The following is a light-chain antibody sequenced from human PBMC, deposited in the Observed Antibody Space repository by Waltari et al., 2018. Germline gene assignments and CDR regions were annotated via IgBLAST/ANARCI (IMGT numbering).Light chain of an antibody. J-gene: IGKJ4*01. CDR2: AAS. V-gene: IGKV1-8*01. Sequence: AIRITQSPSSLSASTGDRVTITCRASQGISSYFAWYQQKPGKAPKLLIYAASTLQSCVPSRFSGSASGTDFTLTISCLQSEDFATYYCQQYYSYPPDLTFGGGTKVEIK. CDR3: QQYYSYPPDLT. CDR1: QGISSY.